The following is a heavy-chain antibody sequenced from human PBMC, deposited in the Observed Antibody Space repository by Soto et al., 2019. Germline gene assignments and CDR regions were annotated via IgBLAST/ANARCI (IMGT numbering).Heavy chain of an antibody. J-gene: IGHJ5*02. CDR2: IYYSEIT. V-gene: IGHV4-31*03. Sequence: SETLSLTCTVSGGSISSGGYYWSWIRQHPGKGLEWIGYIYYSEITYNNPSLKSRVTMSVDTSKNQFSLKLSSVTAADTAVYYCARYYYDSSAYLSPWGQGTLVTVSS. D-gene: IGHD3-22*01. CDR3: ARYYYDSSAYLSP. CDR1: GGSISSGGYY.